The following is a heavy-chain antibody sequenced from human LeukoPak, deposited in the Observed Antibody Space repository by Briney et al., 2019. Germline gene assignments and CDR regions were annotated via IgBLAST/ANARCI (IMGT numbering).Heavy chain of an antibody. V-gene: IGHV3-23*01. D-gene: IGHD6-6*01. Sequence: GGSLRLSCAASGFTFSSYAMSWVRQAPGNGLEWVSAISGSGGSTYYADSVKGRFTISRDNSKNTLYLQMNSLRAEDTAVYYCARAGDGSPSDCWGQGTLVTVSS. CDR3: ARAGDGSPSDC. CDR2: ISGSGGST. J-gene: IGHJ4*02. CDR1: GFTFSSYA.